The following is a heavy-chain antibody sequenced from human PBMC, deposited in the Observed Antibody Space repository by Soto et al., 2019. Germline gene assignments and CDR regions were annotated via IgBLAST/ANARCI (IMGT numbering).Heavy chain of an antibody. Sequence: GASVKVSCKASGHTFSSYAITWVRQAPGQGLEWMGWMNPNSGNTGYAQKFQGRVTMTRNTSISTAYMELSSLRSEDTAVYYCAAYCISTSCPQGGNWFDPWGQGTLVTVSS. J-gene: IGHJ5*02. CDR1: GHTFSSYA. V-gene: IGHV1-8*02. D-gene: IGHD2-2*01. CDR2: MNPNSGNT. CDR3: AAYCISTSCPQGGNWFDP.